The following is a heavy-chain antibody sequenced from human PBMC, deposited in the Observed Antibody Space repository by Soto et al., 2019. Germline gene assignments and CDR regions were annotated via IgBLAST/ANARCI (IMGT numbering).Heavy chain of an antibody. CDR3: AKGARNYYDSSGYYHVS. CDR1: GFTFSSYA. D-gene: IGHD3-22*01. V-gene: IGHV3-23*01. Sequence: SLRLSCAASGFTFSSYAMSWVRQAPGKGLEWVSAISGSGGSTYYADSVKGRFTISRDNSKNTLYLQMNSLRAEDTAVYYCAKGARNYYDSSGYYHVSWGQGTLVTVSS. CDR2: ISGSGGST. J-gene: IGHJ5*02.